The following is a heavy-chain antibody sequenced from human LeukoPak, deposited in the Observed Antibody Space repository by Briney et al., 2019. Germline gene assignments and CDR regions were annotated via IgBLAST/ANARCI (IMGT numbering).Heavy chain of an antibody. CDR1: GFTFNTYG. V-gene: IGHV3-30*02. Sequence: GGSLRLSCAASGFTFNTYGMHWVRQAPGKGLEWVAFIRYDGSYKYYADSVKGRFTISRDNSKNTLYLQMNSLRADDTAVYYCASGYPDNWGQGTLVTVSS. CDR2: IRYDGSYK. D-gene: IGHD6-13*01. CDR3: ASGYPDN. J-gene: IGHJ4*02.